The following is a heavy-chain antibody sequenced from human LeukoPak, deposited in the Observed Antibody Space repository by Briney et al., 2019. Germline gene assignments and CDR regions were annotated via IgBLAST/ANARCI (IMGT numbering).Heavy chain of an antibody. CDR2: INPNSGGT. CDR3: ARARHGAAMVPYYFDY. V-gene: IGHV1-2*02. CDR1: GYTFTGYY. J-gene: IGHJ4*02. D-gene: IGHD5-18*01. Sequence: ASVKVSCKASGYTFTGYYMHWVRQAPGQGLEWMGWINPNSGGTNYAQKSQGRVTMTRDTSISTAYMELSRLRSDDTAVYYCARARHGAAMVPYYFDYWGQGTLVTVSS.